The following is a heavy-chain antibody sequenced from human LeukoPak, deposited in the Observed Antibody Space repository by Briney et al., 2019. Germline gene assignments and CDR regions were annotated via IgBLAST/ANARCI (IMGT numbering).Heavy chain of an antibody. CDR2: ISGSGGST. CDR1: GFTFSSYA. CDR3: AKDLTGGRAYWYFDL. Sequence: PGGSLRLSCAASGFTFSSYAMSWVRQAPGKGLEWVSAISGSGGSTYYADSVKGRFTISRDNSKNTLYLQMNSLRAEDTAVYYCAKDLTGGRAYWYFDLWGRGTLVTVSS. J-gene: IGHJ2*01. V-gene: IGHV3-23*01. D-gene: IGHD7-27*01.